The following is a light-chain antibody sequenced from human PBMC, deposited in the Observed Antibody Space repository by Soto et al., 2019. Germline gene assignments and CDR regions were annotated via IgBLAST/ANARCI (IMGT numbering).Light chain of an antibody. V-gene: IGKV1-6*01. CDR3: LQDYNYT. CDR2: AAS. Sequence: AIQMTQSPSSLSAFVGDRVTITCRASQGIRNDLGWYQQKPGKAPKLLIYAASSLQSGVPSRFSGSGSGTDFTLTISSLQPEDFATYYCLQDYNYTFGQGTKLEIK. J-gene: IGKJ2*01. CDR1: QGIRND.